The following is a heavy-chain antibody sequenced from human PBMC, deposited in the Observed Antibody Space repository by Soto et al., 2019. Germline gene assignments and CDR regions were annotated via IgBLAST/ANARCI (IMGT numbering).Heavy chain of an antibody. CDR1: GYTFTSYA. J-gene: IGHJ4*02. V-gene: IGHV1-18*01. CDR2: ISAYNGNT. CDR3: ARDLPPVDY. Sequence: QVQLVQSGAEVKKPGASVKVSCKASGYTFTSYAISWVRQAPGQGLEWMGWISAYNGNTNYAQKLQGRVTMTTDTSTSTXXXXXXXLRSDDTAVYYCARDLPPVDYWGQGTLVTVSS.